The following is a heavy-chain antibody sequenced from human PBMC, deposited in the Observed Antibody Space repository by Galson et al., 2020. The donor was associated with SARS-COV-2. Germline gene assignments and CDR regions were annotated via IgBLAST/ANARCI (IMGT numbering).Heavy chain of an antibody. CDR1: GSSFSISGVG. D-gene: IGHD2-15*01. Sequence: KMSGPTLVKPTQTLTLTCTFSGSSFSISGVGVGWIRKPPGKDLEWLALIYWDNGVRYSPSLKSRLTITKDTSKNQVVLTMTNMDTVDTAKYYCARRLNSAAGLQTFDYGGQGILVTVSS. CDR2: IYWDNGV. V-gene: IGHV2-5*02. CDR3: ARRLNSAAGLQTFDY. J-gene: IGHJ4*02.